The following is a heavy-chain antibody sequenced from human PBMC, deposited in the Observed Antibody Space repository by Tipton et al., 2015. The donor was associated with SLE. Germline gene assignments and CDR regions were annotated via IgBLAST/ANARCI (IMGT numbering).Heavy chain of an antibody. J-gene: IGHJ3*02. CDR1: GGSISSYY. Sequence: LRLSCTVSGGSISSYYWSWIRQPAGKGLEWIGRIYTSGSTNYNPSLKSRVTMSVDTSKNQFSLKLSSVTAADTAVYYCARGVVTMVQGTGRAFDIWGQGTMVTVSS. V-gene: IGHV4-4*07. CDR3: ARGVVTMVQGTGRAFDI. D-gene: IGHD3-10*01. CDR2: IYTSGST.